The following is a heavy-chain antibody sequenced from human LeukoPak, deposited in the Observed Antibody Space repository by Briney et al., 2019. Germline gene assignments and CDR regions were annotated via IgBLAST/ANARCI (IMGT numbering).Heavy chain of an antibody. CDR3: ARGVDYYNWFDP. Sequence: ASVKVSCKASGCTFTSYDINWVRQATGQGLEWMGWMNPNSGNTGYAQKFQGRVTMTRNTSISTAYMELSSLRSEDTAVYYCARGVDYYNWFDPWGQGTLVTVSS. CDR2: MNPNSGNT. CDR1: GCTFTSYD. J-gene: IGHJ5*02. V-gene: IGHV1-8*01. D-gene: IGHD5-12*01.